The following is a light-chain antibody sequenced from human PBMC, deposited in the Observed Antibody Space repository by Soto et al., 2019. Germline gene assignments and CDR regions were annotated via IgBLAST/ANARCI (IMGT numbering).Light chain of an antibody. CDR1: QSVSRSY. Sequence: EIVLTQSPGTLSLSPGERATLSCRASQSVSRSYLAWYQQTPGQAPRLLIYGASSRATGIPDRFSGSGSGTDFTLTISRLEPEDFAVYYCQQDGSSPLFTFGPGTKVDIK. V-gene: IGKV3-20*01. CDR3: QQDGSSPLFT. CDR2: GAS. J-gene: IGKJ3*01.